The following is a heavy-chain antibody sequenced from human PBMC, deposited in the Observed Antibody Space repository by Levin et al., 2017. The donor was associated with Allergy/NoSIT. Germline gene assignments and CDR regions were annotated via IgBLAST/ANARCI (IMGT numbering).Heavy chain of an antibody. Sequence: GESLKISCAASGFTFRNYAMNWVRQAAGKGLEWVSGITGDAEDTHYAESVRGRFTISRDTSKNTVYLQMNSLRAEDTATYYCAKGITIFGVGRLDDWGQGTLVTVSS. D-gene: IGHD3-3*01. CDR2: ITGDAEDT. V-gene: IGHV3-23*01. CDR3: AKGITIFGVGRLDD. CDR1: GFTFRNYA. J-gene: IGHJ4*02.